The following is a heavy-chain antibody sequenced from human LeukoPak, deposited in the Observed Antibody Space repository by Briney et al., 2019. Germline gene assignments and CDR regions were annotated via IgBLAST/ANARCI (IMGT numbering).Heavy chain of an antibody. Sequence: ASVKVSCKASGYTFTSYVMNWVRQAPGQGLEWMGRINPNSGGTNYAQKFQGRVTMTRDTSISTAYMELSRLRSDDTAVYYCARIDPSIVGAKAGGYWGQGTLVTVSS. CDR1: GYTFTSYV. J-gene: IGHJ4*02. V-gene: IGHV1-2*06. D-gene: IGHD1-26*01. CDR2: INPNSGGT. CDR3: ARIDPSIVGAKAGGY.